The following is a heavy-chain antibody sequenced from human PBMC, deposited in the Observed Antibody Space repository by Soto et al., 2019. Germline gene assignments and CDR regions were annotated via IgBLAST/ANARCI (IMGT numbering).Heavy chain of an antibody. D-gene: IGHD3-16*02. CDR2: ISAYNGNT. CDR3: ARTFGGVIDPYYYYGMDV. V-gene: IGHV1-18*01. J-gene: IGHJ6*02. Sequence: AASAQVSWQACGYTFTSSGISWVRQAPGKGLEWMGWISAYNGNTNYAQKLQGRVTMTTDTSTSTAYMELRSLRSDDTAVYYCARTFGGVIDPYYYYGMDVWGQGNTVTV. CDR1: GYTFTSSG.